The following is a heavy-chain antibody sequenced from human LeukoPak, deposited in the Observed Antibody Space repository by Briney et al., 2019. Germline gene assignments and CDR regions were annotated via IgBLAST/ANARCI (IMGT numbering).Heavy chain of an antibody. D-gene: IGHD3-3*01. CDR3: AKARRFSEWNIKLIDY. CDR2: ISGSGGST. V-gene: IGHV3-23*01. J-gene: IGHJ4*02. CDR1: GFTFSSYA. Sequence: GGSLRLSCAASGFTFSSYAMSWVRQAPGKGLEWVSAISGSGGSTYYADSVKGRFTISRDNSKNTLYLQMNSLRAEDTAVYYCAKARRFSEWNIKLIDYWGQGTLVTVSS.